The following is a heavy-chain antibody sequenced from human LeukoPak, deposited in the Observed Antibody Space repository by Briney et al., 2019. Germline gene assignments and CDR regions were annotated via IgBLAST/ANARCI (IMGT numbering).Heavy chain of an antibody. D-gene: IGHD3-10*01. CDR1: GFTFSSYA. J-gene: IGHJ4*02. CDR2: ISGSGGDT. CDR3: ARDGTGTTLVRGVMGNFDY. Sequence: GGSLRLSCAASGFTFSSYAMSWVRQAPGKGLECVSAISGSGGDTKYVDSVKGRFTISRDNSKDTVYLEMNSLRAEDAAVYYCARDGTGTTLVRGVMGNFDYWGQGTLVTVSS. V-gene: IGHV3-23*01.